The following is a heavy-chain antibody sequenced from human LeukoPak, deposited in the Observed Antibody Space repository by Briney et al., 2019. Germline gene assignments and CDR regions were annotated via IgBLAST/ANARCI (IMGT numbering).Heavy chain of an antibody. V-gene: IGHV1-69*13. CDR3: ARGRDFYDIPRTKGAFDI. J-gene: IGHJ3*02. CDR2: IIPIFVTA. D-gene: IGHD3-22*01. Sequence: SVKVSCKASGGTFSSYAIRWVRQAPGKGREGMGGIIPIFVTANYAQKFQGSVTITADESTITAYMELSSLRSEDTAVYYCARGRDFYDIPRTKGAFDIWGQGTMVTVSS. CDR1: GGTFSSYA.